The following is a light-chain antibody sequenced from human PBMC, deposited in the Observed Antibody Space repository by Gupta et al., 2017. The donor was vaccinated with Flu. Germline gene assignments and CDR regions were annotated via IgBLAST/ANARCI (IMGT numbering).Light chain of an antibody. CDR3: QQYYSSPQT. J-gene: IGKJ5*01. V-gene: IGKV3-20*01. CDR2: DAP. CDR1: QSVSSSY. Sequence: EIVLTQSPGTLSLSPGERATLSCRASQSVSSSYLAWYQQKPGQAPRLLIYDAPSRATGIPDRFSGSGSGTDFTLTISRLEPEDFAVYYCQQYYSSPQTFGQGTRLEIK.